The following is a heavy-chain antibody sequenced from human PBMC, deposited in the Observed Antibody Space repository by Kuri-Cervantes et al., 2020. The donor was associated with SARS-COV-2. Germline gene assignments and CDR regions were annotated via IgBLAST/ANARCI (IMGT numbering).Heavy chain of an antibody. D-gene: IGHD3-3*01. J-gene: IGHJ6*03. CDR3: ARIQETTIFGVVIHLYYYMDV. V-gene: IGHV3-11*04. CDR2: ISSSGSTI. CDR1: GFTFSDYY. Sequence: GGSLRLSCAASGFTFSDYYMSWIRQAPGKGLEWVSYISSSGSTIYYADSVKGRFTISRDNAKNPLYLQMNSLRAEDTAVYYCARIQETTIFGVVIHLYYYMDVWGKGTTVTVSS.